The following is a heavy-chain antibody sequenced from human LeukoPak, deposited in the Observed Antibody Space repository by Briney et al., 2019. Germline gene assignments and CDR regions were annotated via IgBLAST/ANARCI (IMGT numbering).Heavy chain of an antibody. Sequence: PGGSLRLSCVASGFPFSSYWMTWVRQAPGKGLGWVANIKQDGSKKSYVDSVKGRFTISRDNAKNSLYLRMNSLRAEDTAIYYCTRVGYIDEGIDYWGQGTLVTVSS. CDR1: GFPFSSYW. D-gene: IGHD5-24*01. CDR2: IKQDGSKK. J-gene: IGHJ4*02. CDR3: TRVGYIDEGIDY. V-gene: IGHV3-7*04.